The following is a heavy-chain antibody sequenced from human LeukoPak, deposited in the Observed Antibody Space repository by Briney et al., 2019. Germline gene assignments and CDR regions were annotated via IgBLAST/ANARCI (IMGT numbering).Heavy chain of an antibody. Sequence: GGSLRLSCAASGFTFSSYGMHWVRQAPGKGLEWVAFIRYDGSNKYYADSVKGRFTISRDNSKNTLYLQMNSLRAEDTAVYYCSIVRSTGFDYWGQGTLVTVSS. CDR1: GFTFSSYG. CDR2: IRYDGSNK. V-gene: IGHV3-30*02. CDR3: SIVRSTGFDY. J-gene: IGHJ4*02. D-gene: IGHD2-8*02.